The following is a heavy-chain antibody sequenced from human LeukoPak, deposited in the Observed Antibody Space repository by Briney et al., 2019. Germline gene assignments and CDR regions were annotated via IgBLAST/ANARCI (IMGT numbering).Heavy chain of an antibody. Sequence: GGSLRLSCAASGFTFSDYYMSWIRQPPGKGLEWVSYISSSGRTINYADSVKGRFTISRDNAKNSLYLQMNSLRAEDTAVYYCARGTVDIVVVPAAMLGIDVWGQGTTVTVSS. J-gene: IGHJ6*02. CDR2: ISSSGRTI. CDR1: GFTFSDYY. CDR3: ARGTVDIVVVPAAMLGIDV. D-gene: IGHD2-2*01. V-gene: IGHV3-11*01.